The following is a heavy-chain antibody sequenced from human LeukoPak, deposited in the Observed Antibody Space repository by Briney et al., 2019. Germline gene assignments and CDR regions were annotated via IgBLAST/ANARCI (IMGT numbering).Heavy chain of an antibody. J-gene: IGHJ4*02. V-gene: IGHV3-23*01. D-gene: IGHD6-13*01. CDR1: GFTFSSYA. CDR3: ARCIAAPSFDY. Sequence: GGSLRLSCAASGFTFSSYAMSWVRQAPGKGLEWVSAISASGGSTYYADSVKGRFTISRDNSKNTLYLQMNSLRAEDTAVYYCARCIAAPSFDYWGQGTLVTVSS. CDR2: ISASGGST.